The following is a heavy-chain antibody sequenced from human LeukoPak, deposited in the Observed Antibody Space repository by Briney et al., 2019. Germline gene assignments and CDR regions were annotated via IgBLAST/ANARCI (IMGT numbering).Heavy chain of an antibody. D-gene: IGHD6-19*01. CDR2: IIPIFVTA. V-gene: IGHV1-69*05. J-gene: IGHJ3*02. Sequence: ASVKVSCKASGGTFSSYAISWVRQAPGQGLEWMGRIIPIFVTANYAQKFQGRVTITTDESTSTAYMELSSLRSEDTAVYYCASSIAVAGPEAFDIWGQGTMVTVSS. CDR3: ASSIAVAGPEAFDI. CDR1: GGTFSSYA.